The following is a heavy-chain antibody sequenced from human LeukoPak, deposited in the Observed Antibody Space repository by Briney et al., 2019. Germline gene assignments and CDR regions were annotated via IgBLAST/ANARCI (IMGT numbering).Heavy chain of an antibody. CDR1: GYTFTSYG. CDR2: ISAYNGNT. D-gene: IGHD2-21*02. J-gene: IGHJ6*02. CDR3: ARDRCGGDCYWGPLGFGMDV. Sequence: ASVKVSCEASGYTFTSYGISWVRQAPGQGLEWMGWISAYNGNTNYAQKLQGRVTMTTDTSTSTAYMELRSLRSDDTAVYYCARDRCGGDCYWGPLGFGMDVWGQGTTVTVSS. V-gene: IGHV1-18*01.